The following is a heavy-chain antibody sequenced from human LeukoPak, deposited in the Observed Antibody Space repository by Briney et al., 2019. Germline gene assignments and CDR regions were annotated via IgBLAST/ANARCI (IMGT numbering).Heavy chain of an antibody. CDR1: GFTFSSYA. CDR3: AKDKGFFCSSTNCYRGFDY. V-gene: IGHV3-23*01. Sequence: PGGSLRLSCAASGFTFSSYAMSWVRQAPGKGLEWVSAISGSGGSTYYADSVKGRFTISRDNSKNTLYLQMNSLRAEDTAVYYCAKDKGFFCSSTNCYRGFDYWGQGTLVTVSS. CDR2: ISGSGGST. J-gene: IGHJ4*02. D-gene: IGHD2-2*02.